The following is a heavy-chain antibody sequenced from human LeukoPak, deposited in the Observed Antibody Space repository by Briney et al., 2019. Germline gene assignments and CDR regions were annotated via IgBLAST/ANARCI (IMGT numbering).Heavy chain of an antibody. Sequence: GESLKISCKGSGYRFTNYWLGWVRQMPGKGPEWMGIIYPGDSDTRYSPSFQGQVTISADKSISTAYLQWSSLKASDTAMYYCARHLRLWQNWFDPWGQGTLVTVSS. D-gene: IGHD5-18*01. CDR3: ARHLRLWQNWFDP. V-gene: IGHV5-51*01. CDR2: IYPGDSDT. CDR1: GYRFTNYW. J-gene: IGHJ5*02.